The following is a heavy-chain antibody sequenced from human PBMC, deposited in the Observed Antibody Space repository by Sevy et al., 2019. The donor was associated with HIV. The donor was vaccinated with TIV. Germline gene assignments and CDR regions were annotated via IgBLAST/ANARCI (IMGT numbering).Heavy chain of an antibody. D-gene: IGHD2-21*01. J-gene: IGHJ4*02. Sequence: SETLSLTCTFSGGSISSRSYYLRWFPQPPRKGLEWIGSIYYSGSTYYNPSLKSRVTISVDTSKNQFSLKLSSVTAADTAVYYCARLGETGDYWGQGTLVTVSS. CDR3: ARLGETGDY. CDR1: GGSISSRSYY. V-gene: IGHV4-39*01. CDR2: IYYSGST.